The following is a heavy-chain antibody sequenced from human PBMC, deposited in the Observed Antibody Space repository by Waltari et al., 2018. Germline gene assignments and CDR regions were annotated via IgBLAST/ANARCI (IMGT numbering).Heavy chain of an antibody. D-gene: IGHD2-15*01. V-gene: IGHV4-4*02. CDR2: VHGSGRT. CDR1: GDSVTSSYL. J-gene: IGHJ4*02. Sequence: QLQLQESSPGLVKPSETLSLTCAVSGDSVTSSYLWNWVRQSPGKGLEWKGQVHGSGRTNYNPSFASRVTVSLDTSNNQVSLKVTSATVADTAVYYCARDRGRGLYLDSWGPGTLVTVSP. CDR3: ARDRGRGLYLDS.